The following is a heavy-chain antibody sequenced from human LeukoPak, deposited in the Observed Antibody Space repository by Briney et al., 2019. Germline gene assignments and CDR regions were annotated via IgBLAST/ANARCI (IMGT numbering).Heavy chain of an antibody. CDR3: ARDDYSSSWYYYYGMDV. J-gene: IGHJ6*02. D-gene: IGHD6-13*01. Sequence: GASVKVSCKASGYTFTSYYMHWVRQAPGQGLEWMGWINPNSGGTNYAQKFQGRVTMTRDTSISTAYMELSRLRSDDTAVYYCARDDYSSSWYYYYGMDVWGQGTTVTVSS. CDR1: GYTFTSYY. CDR2: INPNSGGT. V-gene: IGHV1-2*02.